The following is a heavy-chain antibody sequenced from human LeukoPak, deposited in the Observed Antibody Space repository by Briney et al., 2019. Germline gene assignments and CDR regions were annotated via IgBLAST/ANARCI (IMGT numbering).Heavy chain of an antibody. Sequence: SETLALTCTVSGGSISSSSYYWAWIRQPPGKGLEWIGSIHYSGSTYYNPSLQSRVTISIDTSKNQFSLKLRFVTAADTAVYYCAREYCSGGSCYDAFDIWGQGTMVTVSS. CDR3: AREYCSGGSCYDAFDI. CDR2: IHYSGST. D-gene: IGHD2-15*01. CDR1: GGSISSSSYY. V-gene: IGHV4-39*07. J-gene: IGHJ3*02.